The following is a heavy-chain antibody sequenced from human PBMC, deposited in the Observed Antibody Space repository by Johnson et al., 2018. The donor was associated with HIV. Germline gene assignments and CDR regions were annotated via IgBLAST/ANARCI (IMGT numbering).Heavy chain of an antibody. CDR3: ARERGSGITMVRGVIQPAFDI. D-gene: IGHD3-10*01. J-gene: IGHJ3*02. Sequence: QVQLVESGGGLIQPGGSLRLSCAASGFTFSDYYMSWIRQAPGKGLAWVSYISSSGSTIYYADSVKGRFTISRDNSKNTLYLQMNSLRAEDTAVYYCARERGSGITMVRGVIQPAFDIWGQGTMVTVSS. CDR2: ISSSGSTI. V-gene: IGHV3-11*04. CDR1: GFTFSDYY.